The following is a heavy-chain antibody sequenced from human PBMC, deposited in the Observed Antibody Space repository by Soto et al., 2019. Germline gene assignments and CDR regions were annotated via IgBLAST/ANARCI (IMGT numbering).Heavy chain of an antibody. J-gene: IGHJ6*03. V-gene: IGHV3-33*06. CDR2: IWYDGSNK. Sequence: GGSLRLSCAASGFTFSSYGMHWVRQAPGKGLEWVAVIWYDGSNKYYADSVKGRFTISRDNSKNTLYLQMNSLRAEDTAVYYCAKEGGYSSQDYYYYYMDVWGKGTTVTVSS. D-gene: IGHD6-19*01. CDR1: GFTFSSYG. CDR3: AKEGGYSSQDYYYYYMDV.